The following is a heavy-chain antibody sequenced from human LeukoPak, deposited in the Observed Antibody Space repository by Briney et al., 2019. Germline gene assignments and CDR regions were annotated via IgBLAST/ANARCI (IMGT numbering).Heavy chain of an antibody. CDR3: ARGGDSSSWFTWFDP. CDR1: GGSISGHF. Sequence: SETLSLTCTVSGGSISGHFWNWIRQPPGKGLEWIGFIYNSGSTNYNPSFKSRVTISLDTSKNQFSLKLSSVTAADTAVYYCARGGDSSSWFTWFDPWGQGTLVTVSS. D-gene: IGHD6-13*01. J-gene: IGHJ5*02. V-gene: IGHV4-59*11. CDR2: IYNSGST.